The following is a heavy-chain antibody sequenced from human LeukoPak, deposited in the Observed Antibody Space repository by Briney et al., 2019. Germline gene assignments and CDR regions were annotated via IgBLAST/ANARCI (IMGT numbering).Heavy chain of an antibody. CDR3: ARGGLHCSSTSCYLGSLIVRRDESRNDY. CDR2: MNPNSGNT. D-gene: IGHD2-2*01. CDR1: GYTFTSYD. J-gene: IGHJ4*02. Sequence: ASVKVSCKASGYTFTSYDINWVRQATGQGLEWMGWMNPNSGNTGYAQKFQGRVTMTRNTSISTAYMELSSLRSEDTAVYYCARGGLHCSSTSCYLGSLIVRRDESRNDYWGQGTLVTVSS. V-gene: IGHV1-8*01.